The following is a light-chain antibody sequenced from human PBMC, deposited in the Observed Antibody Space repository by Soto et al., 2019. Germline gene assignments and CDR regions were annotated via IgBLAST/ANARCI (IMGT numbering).Light chain of an antibody. CDR1: QSLLHSNGYNY. CDR3: MQALQTS. Sequence: DIVMTQSPLSLPVTPGEPASISCRSSQSLLHSNGYNYLDWYLQKPGQSPQLLIYLGSNRASGVPDRFSGSGSATDFTLKISRVEAEDVGVYYFMQALQTSFGPGTKVDIK. CDR2: LGS. V-gene: IGKV2-28*01. J-gene: IGKJ3*01.